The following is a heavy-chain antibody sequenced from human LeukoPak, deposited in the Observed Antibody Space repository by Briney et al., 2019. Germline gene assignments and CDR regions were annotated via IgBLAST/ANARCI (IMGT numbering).Heavy chain of an antibody. D-gene: IGHD5/OR15-5a*01. Sequence: PSETLSLTCTVSGGSIGSYYWSWIRQPPGKGLEWIGYIYYSGSTNYNPSLKSRVTISVDTSKNQFSLKLSSVTAADTAVYYCARAGRVGVYAITLFDYWGQGTLVTVSS. CDR3: ARAGRVGVYAITLFDY. CDR2: IYYSGST. CDR1: GGSIGSYY. V-gene: IGHV4-59*13. J-gene: IGHJ4*02.